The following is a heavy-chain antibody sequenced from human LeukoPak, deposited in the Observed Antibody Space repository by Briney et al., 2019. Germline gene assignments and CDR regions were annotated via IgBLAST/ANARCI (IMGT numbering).Heavy chain of an antibody. CDR1: GGSISSDNW. CDR3: ARVARYYDILTGYYFPTNYYGMDV. J-gene: IGHJ6*02. V-gene: IGHV4-4*02. Sequence: SETLSLTCGVSGGSISSDNWWSWVRQPPGKGLEWIGVIYHSGITNYNPSLKSRVTISVDKSNNQVSLRLTSVTAADTAVYYCARVARYYDILTGYYFPTNYYGMDVWGQGTTVTVSS. CDR2: IYHSGIT. D-gene: IGHD3-9*01.